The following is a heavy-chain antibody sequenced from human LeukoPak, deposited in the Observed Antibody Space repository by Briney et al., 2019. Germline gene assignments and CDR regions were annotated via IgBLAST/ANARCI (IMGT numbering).Heavy chain of an antibody. CDR3: AQGSSGYFFDL. V-gene: IGHV3-23*01. CDR1: GFIFNNYG. CDR2: ISNDGGGT. J-gene: IGHJ4*02. D-gene: IGHD3-22*01. Sequence: GGSLRLSCAASGFIFNNYGLVWVRRAPGKGLEWVSAISNDGGGTTYADFVKGRFSVSRDNSKNTLFLQMNSLRAEDTALYYCAQGSSGYFFDLWGQGTLVTVSS.